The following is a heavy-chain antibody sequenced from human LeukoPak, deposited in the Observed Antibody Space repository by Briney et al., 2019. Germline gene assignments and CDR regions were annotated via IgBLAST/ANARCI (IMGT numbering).Heavy chain of an antibody. CDR1: GYTFTSYD. D-gene: IGHD3-22*01. J-gene: IGHJ6*03. CDR3: ARSVSSGYFLRYYYYYMDV. V-gene: IGHV1-8*01. CDR2: MNPNSGNT. Sequence: ASVKVSCKASGYTFTSYDINWVRQATGQGLEWMGWMNPNSGNTGYAQKFQGRVTMTRNTSISTAYMELSSLRSEDTAVYNCARSVSSGYFLRYYYYYMDVWGKGTTVTVSS.